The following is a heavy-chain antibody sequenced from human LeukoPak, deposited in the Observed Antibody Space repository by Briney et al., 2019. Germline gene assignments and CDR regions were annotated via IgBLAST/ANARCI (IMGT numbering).Heavy chain of an antibody. D-gene: IGHD4-17*01. CDR1: GFTFSNYE. CDR2: ISSSGLTM. V-gene: IGHV3-48*03. Sequence: PGGSLRLFCAASGFTFSNYEMNWVRQAPGRGLEWVSYISSSGLTMYYADSVKGRFTISRDNAKNSLYLQMNSLRAEDTAVYYCARRTTGDDYWGQGTLVTVSS. CDR3: ARRTTGDDY. J-gene: IGHJ4*02.